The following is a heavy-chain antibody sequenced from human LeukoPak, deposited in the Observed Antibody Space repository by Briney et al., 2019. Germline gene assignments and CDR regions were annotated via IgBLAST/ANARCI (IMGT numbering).Heavy chain of an antibody. V-gene: IGHV4-59*01. J-gene: IGHJ4*02. Sequence: SETLSLTCTVSGGPISGYYWNWIRQPPGKGLEWIGYIYSSGSTIYNPSLKSRVAISVDTSKNQFTLRLTSVTAADTAVYYCARYSGYGCFDSWGQGTLVTVSS. CDR3: ARYSGYGCFDS. CDR2: IYSSGST. D-gene: IGHD5-12*01. CDR1: GGPISGYY.